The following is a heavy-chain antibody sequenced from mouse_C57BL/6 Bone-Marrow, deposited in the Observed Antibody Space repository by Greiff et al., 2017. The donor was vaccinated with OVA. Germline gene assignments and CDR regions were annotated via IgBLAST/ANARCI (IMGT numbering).Heavy chain of an antibody. D-gene: IGHD1-1*01. CDR2: IDPSDSYT. Sequence: VQLQQPGAELVMPGASVKLSCKASGYTFTSYWMHWVKQRPGQGLEWIGEIDPSDSYTNYNQKFKGKSTLTVDKSSSTAYMQLSSLTSEDSAVYYCAREGYYGSSYEDYWGQGTTLTVSS. CDR3: AREGYYGSSYEDY. J-gene: IGHJ2*01. V-gene: IGHV1-69*01. CDR1: GYTFTSYW.